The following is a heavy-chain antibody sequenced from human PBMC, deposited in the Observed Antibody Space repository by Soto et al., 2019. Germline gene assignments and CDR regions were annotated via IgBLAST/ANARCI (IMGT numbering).Heavy chain of an antibody. J-gene: IGHJ6*03. CDR2: IYYSGST. Sequence: SETLSLTCTVSGGSISSSSYYWGWIRQPPGKGLEWIGSIYYSGSTYYNPSLKSRVTISVDTSKNQFSLKLSSVTAADTAVYYCARGRSVYYYCYYMDVWGKGTTVTVSS. CDR3: ARGRSVYYYCYYMDV. CDR1: GGSISSSSYY. V-gene: IGHV4-39*01. D-gene: IGHD6-6*01.